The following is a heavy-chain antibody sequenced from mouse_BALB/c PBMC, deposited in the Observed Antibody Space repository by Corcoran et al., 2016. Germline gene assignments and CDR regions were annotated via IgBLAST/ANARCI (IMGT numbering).Heavy chain of an antibody. CDR1: GYTFTNYG. D-gene: IGHD1-2*01. Sequence: QIQLVQSGPELKKPGETVKISCKASGYTFTNYGMNWVKQAPGKGLKWMGWINTNTGEPTYADDFKGRFDFSLEITDNTAYLQINNLNNEDMATYFCALECGRIYGWVSYWVQVRLVTVAA. CDR3: ALECGRIYGWVSY. CDR2: INTNTGEP. V-gene: IGHV9-1*02. J-gene: IGHJ3*01.